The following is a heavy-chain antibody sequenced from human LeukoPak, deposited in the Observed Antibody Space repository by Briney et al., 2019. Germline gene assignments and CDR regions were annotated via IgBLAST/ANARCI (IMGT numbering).Heavy chain of an antibody. CDR1: GGTFSSYA. CDR2: IIPIFGTA. CDR3: AISGWKIDYYYYYMDV. V-gene: IGHV1-69*05. Sequence: ASVKISCKASGGTFSSYAISWVRQAPGQGLEWMGGIIPIFGTANYAQKFQGRVTITTDESTSTAYMELSSLRSEDTAVYYCAISGWKIDYYYYYMDVWGKGTTVTASS. J-gene: IGHJ6*03. D-gene: IGHD6-19*01.